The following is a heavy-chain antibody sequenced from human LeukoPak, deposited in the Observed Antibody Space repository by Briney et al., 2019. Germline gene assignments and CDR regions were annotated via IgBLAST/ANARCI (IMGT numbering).Heavy chain of an antibody. V-gene: IGHV3-48*03. CDR1: GFTFSSYV. CDR3: ARDHSGYDYCDY. D-gene: IGHD5-12*01. Sequence: PGGSLRLSCAASGFTFSSYVMNWVRQAPGKGLEWVSYISSSGSTIYFAASVKGRFTISRDNAQNSLYLQMNILRAEDTAVYYCARDHSGYDYCDYWGQGTLVTVSS. J-gene: IGHJ4*02. CDR2: ISSSGSTI.